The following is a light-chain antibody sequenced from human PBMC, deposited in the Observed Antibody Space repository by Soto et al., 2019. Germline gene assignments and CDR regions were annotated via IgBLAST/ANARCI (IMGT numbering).Light chain of an antibody. V-gene: IGLV1-44*01. CDR2: SSN. CDR1: SSNIGSNT. Sequence: QAVVTQPPSASGTPGQRVTISCSGSSSNIGSNTVNWYQHLPGSAPKLLIYSSNQRPSGVADRFSGSKSVTSASLAISGLQSEDEADYYCAAWDGSLDVVLFGGGTKLTVL. CDR3: AAWDGSLDVVL. J-gene: IGLJ3*02.